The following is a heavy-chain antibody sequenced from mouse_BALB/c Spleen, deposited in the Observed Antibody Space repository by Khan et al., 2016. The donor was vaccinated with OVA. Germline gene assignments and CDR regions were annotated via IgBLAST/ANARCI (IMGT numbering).Heavy chain of an antibody. CDR3: ARHWVGVMDY. Sequence: EVELVESGGDLVKPGGYLKLSCTASGFTFSTYGMSWVRQTPDKRLEWVATISSGGTYTYYPDSVMGRFTISRDNSKTTLYLQMSSLRSEDTAMYYCARHWVGVMDYWGQGTSVTVAS. V-gene: IGHV5-6*01. J-gene: IGHJ4*01. D-gene: IGHD1-1*01. CDR2: ISSGGTYT. CDR1: GFTFSTYG.